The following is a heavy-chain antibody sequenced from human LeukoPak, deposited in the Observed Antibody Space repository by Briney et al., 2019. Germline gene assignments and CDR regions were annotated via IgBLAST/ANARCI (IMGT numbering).Heavy chain of an antibody. Sequence: GGSLSLSCAASGFTFSSYWMHWVRPAPGKGLVWVSLISTEGGNTAYADSVKGRFTVSRDNGRNTLYLQMNNLRAEDTAVYYCARDSYNNVDQWGQGTLVTVSS. J-gene: IGHJ1*01. CDR1: GFTFSSYW. CDR2: ISTEGGNT. CDR3: ARDSYNNVDQ. V-gene: IGHV3-74*01. D-gene: IGHD5-24*01.